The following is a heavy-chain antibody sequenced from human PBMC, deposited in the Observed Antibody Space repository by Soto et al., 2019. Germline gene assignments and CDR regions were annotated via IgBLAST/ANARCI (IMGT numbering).Heavy chain of an antibody. V-gene: IGHV3-30-3*01. J-gene: IGHJ4*02. CDR1: GFTFSRYA. Sequence: QVQLVESGGGVVQPGRSLRLSCAASGFTFSRYAMHWVRQAPGKGLEWVAVISYDGSNKYYADSVRGRFTISRDNSKNTLYLQMNRLRGEDTAVYYCARASAGVRGFLWLDYWGQGALVTVSS. D-gene: IGHD3-10*01. CDR3: ARASAGVRGFLWLDY. CDR2: ISYDGSNK.